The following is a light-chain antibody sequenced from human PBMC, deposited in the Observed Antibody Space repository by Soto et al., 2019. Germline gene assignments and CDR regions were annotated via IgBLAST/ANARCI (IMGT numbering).Light chain of an antibody. CDR2: GVS. CDR3: QQYGSSGT. Sequence: EIVFTQSPGTLSLSPGERATLSCRASQTVRSTYLAWYQQKPGQAPRLLIYGVSTRATGTPDRFSGSGSGTEFTLTISRLEPEDFAVYYCQQYGSSGTFGQGTKVDIK. V-gene: IGKV3-20*01. CDR1: QTVRSTY. J-gene: IGKJ1*01.